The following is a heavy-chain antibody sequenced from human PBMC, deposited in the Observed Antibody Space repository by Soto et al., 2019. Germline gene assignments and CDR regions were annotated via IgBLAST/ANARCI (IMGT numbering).Heavy chain of an antibody. J-gene: IGHJ3*02. Sequence: QVQLVQSGAEVKKPGSSVKVSCKASGGTFSSYTISWVRQAPGQGLEWMGRIIPILGIANYAQKFQGRVTITADKSTSTAYMELSSLRSEDTAVHYCARTSDELLWFGETVDDAFDIWGQGTMVTVSS. CDR2: IIPILGIA. D-gene: IGHD3-10*01. CDR1: GGTFSSYT. CDR3: ARTSDELLWFGETVDDAFDI. V-gene: IGHV1-69*02.